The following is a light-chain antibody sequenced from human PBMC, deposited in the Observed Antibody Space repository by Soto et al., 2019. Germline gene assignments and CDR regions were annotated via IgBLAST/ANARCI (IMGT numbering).Light chain of an antibody. CDR1: SSNIGAGYD. V-gene: IGLV1-40*01. Sequence: QSVLTQPPSVSGAPGQRVTISCTESSSNIGAGYDVHWYQQLPGTAPKLLIYGNSNRPSGVPDRFSGSKSGTSASLAITGLQADEEADYYCQSYDSSRSGWVFGGGTKLTVL. CDR2: GNS. J-gene: IGLJ3*02. CDR3: QSYDSSRSGWV.